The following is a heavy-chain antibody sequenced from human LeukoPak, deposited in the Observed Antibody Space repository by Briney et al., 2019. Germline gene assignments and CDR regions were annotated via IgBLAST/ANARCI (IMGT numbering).Heavy chain of an antibody. CDR3: ARDLAARGDDAFDI. Sequence: ASVKVSCKASGYTFTGYYMHWVRQAPGQGLEWMGWINPNSGSINYAQKFQGRVTMTRDTSISTAYMELSRLRSDDTAVYYCARDLAARGDDAFDIWGQGTMVTVSS. D-gene: IGHD6-6*01. CDR2: INPNSGSI. CDR1: GYTFTGYY. J-gene: IGHJ3*02. V-gene: IGHV1-2*02.